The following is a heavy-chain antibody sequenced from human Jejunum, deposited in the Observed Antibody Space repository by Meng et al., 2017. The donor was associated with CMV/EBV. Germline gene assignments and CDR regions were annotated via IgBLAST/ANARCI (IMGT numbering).Heavy chain of an antibody. J-gene: IGHJ4*02. V-gene: IGHV6-1*01. CDR1: GDSVSRNTVA. D-gene: IGHD6-13*01. Sequence: QVQQSGPGLVQPSQTLSLTCAIFGDSVSRNTVAWNWIRLSPSRGLEWLGRTYYRSKWYSEYTVSVRSRISITPDTSKNQFSLQLTSVTPDDTAVYYCARGEDSSLDYWGQGTLVTVSS. CDR3: ARGEDSSLDY. CDR2: TYYRSKWYS.